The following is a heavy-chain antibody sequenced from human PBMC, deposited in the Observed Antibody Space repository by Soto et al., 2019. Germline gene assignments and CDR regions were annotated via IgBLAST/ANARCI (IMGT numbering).Heavy chain of an antibody. CDR3: SRDRLPPTGSYNYYYYGMDV. CDR1: VYTFTSYG. D-gene: IGHD3-10*01. Sequence: QVQLMQSGAEVKKPGASVKVSCKASVYTFTSYGISWVRQAPGQGLEWMGWISAYNGNTEYAQKFQGRVTMTTDTSTSTAYMELRSLRFDDTAVYYCSRDRLPPTGSYNYYYYGMDVWGQGTTVTVSS. CDR2: ISAYNGNT. V-gene: IGHV1-18*04. J-gene: IGHJ6*02.